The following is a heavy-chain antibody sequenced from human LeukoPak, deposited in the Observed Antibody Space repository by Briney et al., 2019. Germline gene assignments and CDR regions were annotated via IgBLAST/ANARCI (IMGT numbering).Heavy chain of an antibody. Sequence: GVSVKISCKASGGTFSSYAISWVRQAPGQGLEWMGGIIPIFGTANYAQKFQGRVTITADESTSTAYMELSSLRSEDTAVYYCASHHYDYVWGSYPFVHWGQGTLVTVSS. CDR1: GGTFSSYA. V-gene: IGHV1-69*13. J-gene: IGHJ4*02. CDR2: IIPIFGTA. CDR3: ASHHYDYVWGSYPFVH. D-gene: IGHD3-16*02.